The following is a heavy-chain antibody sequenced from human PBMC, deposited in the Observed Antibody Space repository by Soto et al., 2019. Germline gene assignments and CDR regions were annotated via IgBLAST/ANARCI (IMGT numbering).Heavy chain of an antibody. CDR3: ARPGGPKGYYYYSLDV. Sequence: QVQLVESGGGLVKPGGSLRLSCAASGFSFSDYYMSWIRQAPGKGGEWVSYISSGSISTSYADSVKGRFTISRDNAKNSLYLQMNSLRAEDTAVDYCARPGGPKGYYYYSLDVWGQGTTVTVSS. CDR1: GFSFSDYY. J-gene: IGHJ6*02. V-gene: IGHV3-11*05. CDR2: ISSGSIST.